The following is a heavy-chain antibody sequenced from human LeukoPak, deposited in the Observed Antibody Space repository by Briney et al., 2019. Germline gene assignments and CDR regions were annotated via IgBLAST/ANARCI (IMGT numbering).Heavy chain of an antibody. D-gene: IGHD2-2*02. CDR2: ISGSGGST. J-gene: IGHJ4*02. CDR1: GFTFSSYA. V-gene: IGHV3-23*01. CDR3: AKDEVVPAAIRTFDY. Sequence: GGSLRLSCAASGFTFSSYAMSWVRQAPGKGLEWVSAISGSGGSTYYADSVKGRFTISRDDSKNTLYLQMNSLRAEDTAVYYCAKDEVVPAAIRTFDYWGQGTLVTVSS.